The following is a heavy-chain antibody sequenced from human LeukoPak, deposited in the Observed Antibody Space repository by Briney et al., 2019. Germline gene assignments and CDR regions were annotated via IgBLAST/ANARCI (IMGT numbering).Heavy chain of an antibody. Sequence: SETLSLTCAVYGGSFSGYYWSWIRQPPGKGLEWIGEINHSGSNNYNPSLKSRVTISVDTSKNQFSLKLSSVTAADTAVYYCARPHVLRFLEWLLWAQYNWFDPWGQGTLVTVSS. CDR2: INHSGSN. CDR1: GGSFSGYY. V-gene: IGHV4-34*01. D-gene: IGHD3-3*01. CDR3: ARPHVLRFLEWLLWAQYNWFDP. J-gene: IGHJ5*02.